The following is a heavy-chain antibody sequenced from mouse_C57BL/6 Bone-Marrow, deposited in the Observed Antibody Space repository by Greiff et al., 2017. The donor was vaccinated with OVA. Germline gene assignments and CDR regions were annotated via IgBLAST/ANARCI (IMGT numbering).Heavy chain of an antibody. J-gene: IGHJ2*01. V-gene: IGHV1-52*01. Sequence: QVQLQQPGAELVRPGSSVKLSCKASGYTFTSYWMHWVKQRPIQGLEWIGNIDPSDSETHYNQKFKDKATLTVDKSSSTAYMQLSSLTSEDSAVYYGARSGNCDYYCDYWGQGTTLTVSS. CDR1: GYTFTSYW. D-gene: IGHD4-1*01. CDR3: ARSGNCDYYCDY. CDR2: IDPSDSET.